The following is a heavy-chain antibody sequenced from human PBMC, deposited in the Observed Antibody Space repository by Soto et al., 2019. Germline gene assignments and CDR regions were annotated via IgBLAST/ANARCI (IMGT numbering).Heavy chain of an antibody. Sequence: QLQLQESGPGLVKPSETLSLTCTVSGGSISTSSYYWGWIRQPPGKGLAWIGTIYYSGSTYYNPSLKSRVTLSVDTSTNQFSLKLSSVTATDTAVYYCARHFILGDYVPCDSWGQGTMVTVSS. CDR2: IYYSGST. J-gene: IGHJ4*02. V-gene: IGHV4-39*01. CDR3: ARHFILGDYVPCDS. D-gene: IGHD4-17*01. CDR1: GGSISTSSYY.